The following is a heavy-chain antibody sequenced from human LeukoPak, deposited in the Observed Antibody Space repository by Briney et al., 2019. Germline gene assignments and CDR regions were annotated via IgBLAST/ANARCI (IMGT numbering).Heavy chain of an antibody. V-gene: IGHV4-39*01. J-gene: IGHJ4*02. Sequence: SETLSLTCSVSGGSIGGFTYYWGWIRQTPGKGLEWIGIISYNGRTYYNPSLESRVTVSVDTSENQFSLKLTSVSAADTAVYYCARLGMGIVGTIWGVYFDSWGQGNLVTVSS. CDR2: ISYNGRT. D-gene: IGHD1-26*01. CDR3: ARLGMGIVGTIWGVYFDS. CDR1: GGSIGGFTYY.